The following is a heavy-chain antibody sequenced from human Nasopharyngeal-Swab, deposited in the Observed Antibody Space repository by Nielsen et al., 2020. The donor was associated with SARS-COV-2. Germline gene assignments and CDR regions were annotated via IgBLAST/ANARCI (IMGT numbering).Heavy chain of an antibody. D-gene: IGHD4-23*01. CDR1: GFTFSSYA. V-gene: IGHV3-30*04. J-gene: IGHJ4*02. CDR3: ARDLALRWPLYFDY. CDR2: ISYDGSNK. Sequence: SLKISCAASGFTFSSYAMHWVRQAPGKGLEWVAVISYDGSNKYYADSVKGRFTISRDNSKNTLYLQMNSLRAEDTAVYYCARDLALRWPLYFDYWGRGTLVTVSS.